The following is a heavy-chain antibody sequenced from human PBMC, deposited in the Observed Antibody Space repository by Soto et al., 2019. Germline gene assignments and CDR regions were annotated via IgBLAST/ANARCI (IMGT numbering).Heavy chain of an antibody. CDR1: GGSVNSGAYY. V-gene: IGHV4-31*03. Sequence: SETLSLTCTVSGGSVNSGAYYWNWIRQHPGKGLEWIGYIYYSVNAYYSPSLKSRVTISVDTSKNQFSLKLSSVTAADTAVYYCARAMGYYYGSESPCDYFDYWGQGTLVTVSS. CDR3: ARAMGYYYGSESPCDYFDY. D-gene: IGHD3-10*01. CDR2: IYYSVNA. J-gene: IGHJ4*02.